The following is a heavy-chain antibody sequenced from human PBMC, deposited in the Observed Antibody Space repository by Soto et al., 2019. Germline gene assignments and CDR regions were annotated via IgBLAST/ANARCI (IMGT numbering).Heavy chain of an antibody. CDR3: ARVAVAGTSTHYHGFDY. J-gene: IGHJ4*02. V-gene: IGHV1-18*01. Sequence: ASVNVSCKASGYIFTSYWITWVRQAPGQGLEWMGWISAYKGDTKYAQTVQDRVTMTTDTSTRTAYMELRSLTSDDTAVYYCARVAVAGTSTHYHGFDYWCQGHLVTVSS. CDR2: ISAYKGDT. CDR1: GYIFTSYW. D-gene: IGHD6-19*01.